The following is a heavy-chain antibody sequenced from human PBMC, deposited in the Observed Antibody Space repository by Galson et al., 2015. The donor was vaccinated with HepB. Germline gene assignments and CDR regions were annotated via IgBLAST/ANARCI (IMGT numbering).Heavy chain of an antibody. J-gene: IGHJ3*02. Sequence: SLRLSCAASGFTFSSYWMHWVRQAPGKGLVWVSRINSDGSSTSYADSVKGRFTISRDNAKNTLYLRMNSLRAEDTAVYYCARANWGYPHDAFDIWGQGTMVTVSS. V-gene: IGHV3-74*01. CDR3: ARANWGYPHDAFDI. D-gene: IGHD7-27*01. CDR1: GFTFSSYW. CDR2: INSDGSST.